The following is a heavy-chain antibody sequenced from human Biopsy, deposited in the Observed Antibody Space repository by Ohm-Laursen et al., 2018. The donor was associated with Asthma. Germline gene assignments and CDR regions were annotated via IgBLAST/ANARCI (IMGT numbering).Heavy chain of an antibody. CDR3: ARVRRYGDIFFGMDV. V-gene: IGHV4-30-4*01. D-gene: IGHD4-17*01. CDR2: AHFSGST. Sequence: SQTLSLTCTVPGGYIDSHDWSWCWIRQSPGKGLQWLGYAHFSGSTHYNPSLDRRIRMSVDTSKSQVSLSLTSVSAADTAVYFCARVRRYGDIFFGMDVWGQGTTVTVSS. CDR1: GGYIDSHDWS. J-gene: IGHJ6*01.